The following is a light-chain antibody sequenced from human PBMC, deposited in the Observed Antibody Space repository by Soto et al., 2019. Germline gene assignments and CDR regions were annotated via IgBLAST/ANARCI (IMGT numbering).Light chain of an antibody. CDR1: SSDVGSYNL. CDR3: CSYAGRSTYYV. J-gene: IGLJ1*01. Sequence: QSALTQPASVSGSPGQSITISCTGTSSDVGSYNLVSWYQQHPGKVPKLMIYEDNKRPSGVSNRFSGSKSGNTASLTISGLQAEDEADYYCCSYAGRSTYYVFGTGTKLTVL. V-gene: IGLV2-23*01. CDR2: EDN.